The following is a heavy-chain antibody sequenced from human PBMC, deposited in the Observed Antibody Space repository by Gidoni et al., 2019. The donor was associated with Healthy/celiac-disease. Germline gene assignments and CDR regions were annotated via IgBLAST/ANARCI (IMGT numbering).Heavy chain of an antibody. D-gene: IGHD6-13*01. CDR3: AKDINKWSSWYQGWFDP. Sequence: LEWVSGISWNSGSIGYADSVKGRFTISRDNAKNSLYLQMNSLRAEDTALYYCAKDINKWSSWYQGWFDPWGQGTLVTVSS. V-gene: IGHV3-9*01. CDR2: ISWNSGSI. J-gene: IGHJ5*02.